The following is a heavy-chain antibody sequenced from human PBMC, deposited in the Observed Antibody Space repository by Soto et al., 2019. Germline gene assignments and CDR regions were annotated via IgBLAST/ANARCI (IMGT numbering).Heavy chain of an antibody. CDR2: ISAYNGNT. CDR3: ARDQGYCSSTSCYKGLDY. D-gene: IGHD2-2*02. V-gene: IGHV1-18*04. Sequence: ASVKVSCKASGYTFTSYGISWVRQAPGQGLEWMGWISAYNGNTNYAQKLQGRVTMTTDTSTSTAYMELRSLRSDDTAVYYCARDQGYCSSTSCYKGLDYWGQGTLVTVSS. CDR1: GYTFTSYG. J-gene: IGHJ4*02.